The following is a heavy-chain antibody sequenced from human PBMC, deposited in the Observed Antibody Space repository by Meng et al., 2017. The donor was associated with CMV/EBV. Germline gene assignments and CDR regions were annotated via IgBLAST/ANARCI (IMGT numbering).Heavy chain of an antibody. D-gene: IGHD2-15*01. J-gene: IGHJ6*02. CDR2: IIPILGIA. CDR1: GGTFSSYT. V-gene: IGHV1-69*04. Sequence: SVKVSCKASGGTFSSYTISWVRQAPGQGLEWMGRIIPILGIANYAQKFQGRVTTTADKSTSTAYMELSSLRSEDTAVYYCARDLYCSGGSCYSRYYYYGMDVWGQGTTVTV. CDR3: ARDLYCSGGSCYSRYYYYGMDV.